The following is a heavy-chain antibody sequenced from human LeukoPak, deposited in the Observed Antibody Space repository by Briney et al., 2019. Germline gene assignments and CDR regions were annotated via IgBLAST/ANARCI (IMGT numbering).Heavy chain of an antibody. D-gene: IGHD3-22*01. CDR2: ISGSGGST. Sequence: PGGTLRLSCAASGFTFSSYGMSWVRQAPGKGLEWVSAISGSGGSTYYADSVKGRFTISRDNSKNTLYLQMNSLRAEDTAVYYCAKQSLGYYYDSSGYLLSWGQGTLVTVSS. J-gene: IGHJ1*01. CDR1: GFTFSSYG. V-gene: IGHV3-23*01. CDR3: AKQSLGYYYDSSGYLLS.